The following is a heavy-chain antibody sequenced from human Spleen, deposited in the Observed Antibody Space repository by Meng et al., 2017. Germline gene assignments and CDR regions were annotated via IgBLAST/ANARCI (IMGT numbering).Heavy chain of an antibody. CDR2: INPDNGDT. D-gene: IGHD5-12*01. Sequence: QWQLVHSGTEGKKPVASVKVSCQASGYTFTGYYIYWVRPAPGQGLEWMGRINPDNGDTNFALKFQGRVNMTRDTSIRTVYMEVNSLRSDDTAVYYCARVWATRQVVLDYWGQGTLVTVSS. V-gene: IGHV1-2*06. CDR3: ARVWATRQVVLDY. CDR1: GYTFTGYY. J-gene: IGHJ4*02.